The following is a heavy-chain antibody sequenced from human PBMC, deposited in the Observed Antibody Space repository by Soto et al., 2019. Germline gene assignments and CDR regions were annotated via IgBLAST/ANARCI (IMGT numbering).Heavy chain of an antibody. V-gene: IGHV4-39*01. D-gene: IGHD6-25*01. Sequence: QLQLQESGPGLVKPSETLSLTCTVSGGSISSSSYYWAWIRQPPGKGLEWVGSIYYSGTTFYNPSLKSXXTXSXXPSKNQFSLKVSSVTAADTAVYYCARRVITATIDCWGQGTLVTVSS. CDR1: GGSISSSSYY. J-gene: IGHJ4*02. CDR3: ARRVITATIDC. CDR2: IYYSGTT.